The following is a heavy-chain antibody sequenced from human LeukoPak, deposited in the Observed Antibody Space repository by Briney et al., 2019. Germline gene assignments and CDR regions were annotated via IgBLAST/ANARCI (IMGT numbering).Heavy chain of an antibody. CDR3: TRPYGSGSYHWFDP. J-gene: IGHJ5*02. CDR1: GFTFGDYA. D-gene: IGHD3-10*01. V-gene: IGHV3-49*04. Sequence: GGPLRLSCTASGFTFGDYAMSWVRQAPGKGLEWVGFIRSKAYGGTTEYAASVKGRFTISRDDSKSIAYLQMNSLKTEDTAVYYCTRPYGSGSYHWFDPWGQGTLVTVSS. CDR2: IRSKAYGGTT.